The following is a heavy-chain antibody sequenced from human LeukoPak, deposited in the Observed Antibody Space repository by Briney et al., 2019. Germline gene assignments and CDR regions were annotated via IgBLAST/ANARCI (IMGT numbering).Heavy chain of an antibody. Sequence: PGGSLRLSCAASGFTFSSYAMHWVRQAPGKGLEYVSAISSNGGSTYYANSVKGRFTISRDNSKNTLYLQMGSLRAEDMAVYYCARMSYVSGGYRAYYFDYWGQGTLVTVSS. CDR2: ISSNGGST. D-gene: IGHD3-22*01. V-gene: IGHV3-64*01. CDR3: ARMSYVSGGYRAYYFDY. J-gene: IGHJ4*02. CDR1: GFTFSSYA.